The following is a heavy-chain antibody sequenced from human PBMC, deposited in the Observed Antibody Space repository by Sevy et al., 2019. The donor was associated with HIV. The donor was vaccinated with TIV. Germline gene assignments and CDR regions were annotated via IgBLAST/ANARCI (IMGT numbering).Heavy chain of an antibody. CDR1: GFTFSSYS. CDR3: ARDRLGVNDY. Sequence: GGSLRLSCAASGFTFSSYSMNWVRQAPGKGLEWVSYISSSSSTIYYADSVKGPFTISRYNAKNSLYLEMNSLRDEDTAVYYCARDRLGVNDYWGQGTLVTVSS. V-gene: IGHV3-48*02. J-gene: IGHJ4*02. D-gene: IGHD2-8*01. CDR2: ISSSSSTI.